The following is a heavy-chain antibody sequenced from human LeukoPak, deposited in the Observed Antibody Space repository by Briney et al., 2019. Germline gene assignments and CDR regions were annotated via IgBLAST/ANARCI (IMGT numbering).Heavy chain of an antibody. J-gene: IGHJ3*02. CDR3: ARDLVKGYDYVWGTPQGADAFDI. V-gene: IGHV3-48*01. CDR2: ISSSSSTI. Sequence: GGSLRLSCAASGFTFSSYSMNWVRQAPGKGLEWVSYISSSSSTIYYADSVKGRFTISRDNAKNSLYLQMNSLRAEDTAVYYCARDLVKGYDYVWGTPQGADAFDIWGQGTIVTVSS. CDR1: GFTFSSYS. D-gene: IGHD3-16*01.